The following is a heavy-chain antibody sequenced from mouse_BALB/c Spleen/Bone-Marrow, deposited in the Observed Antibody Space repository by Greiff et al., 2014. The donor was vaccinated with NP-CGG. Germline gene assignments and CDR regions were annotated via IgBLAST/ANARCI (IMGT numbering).Heavy chain of an antibody. J-gene: IGHJ2*01. Sequence: EVKLQESGAELVKPGASVKLSCTASGFNIKDIYMHWVKQRPEQGLEWIGRIDPANGDTKYDPKFQGKATITADTSSNTAYLQLSSLTSEDTAVYYCARDYGPFDYWGQGTTPTVSS. V-gene: IGHV14-3*02. CDR1: GFNIKDIY. CDR3: ARDYGPFDY. D-gene: IGHD1-2*01. CDR2: IDPANGDT.